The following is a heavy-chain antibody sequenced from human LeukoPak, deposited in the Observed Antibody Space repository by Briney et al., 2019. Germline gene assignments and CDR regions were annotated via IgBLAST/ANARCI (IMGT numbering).Heavy chain of an antibody. CDR2: IYPGDSDT. D-gene: IGHD3-9*01. J-gene: IGHJ4*02. CDR3: ARMAYYDILTGYSHYFDY. Sequence: GESLKISCKGSGYSFTSYWIGWVRQMPGKGLEWMGIIYPGDSDTRYSPSSQGQVTISADKSISTAYLQWSSLKASDTAMYYCARMAYYDILTGYSHYFDYWGQGTLVTVSS. CDR1: GYSFTSYW. V-gene: IGHV5-51*01.